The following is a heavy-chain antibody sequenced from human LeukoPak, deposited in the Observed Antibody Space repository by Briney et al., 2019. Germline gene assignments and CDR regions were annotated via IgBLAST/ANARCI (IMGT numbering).Heavy chain of an antibody. CDR2: IRNDGSKK. CDR3: ARGENIVATIVYYYYYMDV. CDR1: GFTFSNYG. D-gene: IGHD5-12*01. J-gene: IGHJ6*03. V-gene: IGHV3-30*02. Sequence: GGSLRLSCTASGFTFSNYGMYWVRQAPGQGLEWVAFIRNDGSKKFYADSVKGRFTISRDNAKNSLYLQMNSLRAEDTAVYYCARGENIVATIVYYYYYMDVWGKGTTVTISS.